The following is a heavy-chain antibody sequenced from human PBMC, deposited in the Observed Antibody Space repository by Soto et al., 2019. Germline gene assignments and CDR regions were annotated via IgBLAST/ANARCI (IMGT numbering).Heavy chain of an antibody. CDR3: ARSRGYDYGMDV. D-gene: IGHD5-12*01. CDR1: GFTFSSYS. Sequence: LRLSCAASGFTFSSYSMNWVRQAPGKGLEWVSSISSSSSYIYYADSVKGRFTISRDNAKNSLYLQMNSLRAEDTAVYYCARSRGYDYGMDVWGQGTTVTSP. V-gene: IGHV3-21*01. J-gene: IGHJ6*02. CDR2: ISSSSSYI.